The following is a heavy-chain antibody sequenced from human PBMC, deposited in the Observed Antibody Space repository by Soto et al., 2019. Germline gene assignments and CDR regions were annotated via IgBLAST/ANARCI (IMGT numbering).Heavy chain of an antibody. CDR1: GGSFSGYY. CDR2: INHSGST. V-gene: IGHV4-34*01. Sequence: PSETLSLTCAVYGGSFSGYYWSWIRQPPGKGLEWIGEINHSGSTNYNPSLKSRVTISVDTSKNQSSLKLSSVTAADTAVYYCARRRRTFYYGSGTLAAFDIWGQGTMVTVSS. D-gene: IGHD3-10*01. CDR3: ARRRRTFYYGSGTLAAFDI. J-gene: IGHJ3*02.